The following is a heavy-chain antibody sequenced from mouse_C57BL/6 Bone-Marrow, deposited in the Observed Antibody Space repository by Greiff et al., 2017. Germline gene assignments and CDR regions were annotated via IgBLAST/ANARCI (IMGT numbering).Heavy chain of an antibody. CDR2: ISDGGSYT. V-gene: IGHV5-4*01. CDR1: GFTFSSYA. D-gene: IGHD1-1*01. Sequence: EVKLVESGGGLVKPGGSLKLSCAASGFTFSSYAMSWVRQTPEQRLEWVATISDGGSYTYYPDNVKGRFTISRDNAKNNLYLQMSHMKSEDRAMYYCARDGVTTVVATPYAMDYWGQGTSVTVSA. J-gene: IGHJ4*01. CDR3: ARDGVTTVVATPYAMDY.